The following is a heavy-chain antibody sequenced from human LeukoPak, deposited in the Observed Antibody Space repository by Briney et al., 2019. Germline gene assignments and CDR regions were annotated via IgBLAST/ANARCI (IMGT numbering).Heavy chain of an antibody. Sequence: GGSPRLSCAASGFTFSSYSMNWVRQAPGKGLEWVSSISSSSSYIYYADSVKGRFTISRDNAKNSLYLQMNSLRAEDTAVYYCARGGTAMVDYWGQGTLVTVSS. CDR3: ARGGTAMVDY. CDR2: ISSSSSYI. CDR1: GFTFSSYS. D-gene: IGHD5-18*01. V-gene: IGHV3-21*01. J-gene: IGHJ4*02.